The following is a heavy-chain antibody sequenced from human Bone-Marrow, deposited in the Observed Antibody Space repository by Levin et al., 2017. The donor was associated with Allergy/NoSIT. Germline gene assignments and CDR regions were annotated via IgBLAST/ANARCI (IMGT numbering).Heavy chain of an antibody. J-gene: IGHJ4*02. Sequence: ETLSLTCAASGFTFSTYGMSWVRQAPGKGLEWVSSISGTGGGTYYADSVKGRFTMSRDNSKNTLYLQMNSLRVEDTALYYCARDSPYISSWYGRGDCWGQGTLVTVSS. CDR2: ISGTGGGT. CDR1: GFTFSTYG. CDR3: ARDSPYISSWYGRGDC. V-gene: IGHV3-23*01. D-gene: IGHD6-13*01.